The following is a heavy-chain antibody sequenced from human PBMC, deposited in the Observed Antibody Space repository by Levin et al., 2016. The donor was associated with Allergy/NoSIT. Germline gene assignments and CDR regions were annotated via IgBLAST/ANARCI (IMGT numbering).Heavy chain of an antibody. V-gene: IGHV3-23*01. CDR3: AKERRIVTGSLSRSYYLDS. Sequence: GGSLRLSCAASGFTFSSSAMSWVRQFPGKGLEWVSSITGGGGTTDFADSVKGRFTISRDNSKKILYLQMDSLGVEDTAFYYCAKERRIVTGSLSRSYYLDSWGQGTLVSVSS. CDR1: GFTFSSSA. CDR2: ITGGGGTT. D-gene: IGHD3-9*01. J-gene: IGHJ5*01.